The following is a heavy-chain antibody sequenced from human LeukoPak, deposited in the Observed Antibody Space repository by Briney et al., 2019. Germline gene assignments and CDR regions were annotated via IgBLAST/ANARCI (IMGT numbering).Heavy chain of an antibody. CDR2: IYYSGST. CDR3: ARDRGGSYYYLFDY. D-gene: IGHD1-26*01. J-gene: IGHJ4*02. V-gene: IGHV4-59*01. CDR1: GGSISSYY. Sequence: SETLSLTCTVPGGSISSYYWSWIRQPPGKGLEWIGYIYYSGSTNYNPSLKSRVTISVDTSKNQFSLKLSSVTAADTAVYYCARDRGGSYYYLFDYWGQGTLVTVSS.